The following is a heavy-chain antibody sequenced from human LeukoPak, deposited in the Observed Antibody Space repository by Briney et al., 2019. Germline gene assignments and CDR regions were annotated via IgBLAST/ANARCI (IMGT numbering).Heavy chain of an antibody. Sequence: SETLSLTCTVSGGSISSSSYYWGWIRQPPGKGLEWIGSIYYSGSTYYNPSLESRVTISVDTSKNQFSLKLSSVTAADTAVYYCARVGGGRVSDRGFDPWGQGTLVTVSS. CDR1: GGSISSSSYY. V-gene: IGHV4-39*01. CDR3: ARVGGGRVSDRGFDP. D-gene: IGHD3-16*01. J-gene: IGHJ5*02. CDR2: IYYSGST.